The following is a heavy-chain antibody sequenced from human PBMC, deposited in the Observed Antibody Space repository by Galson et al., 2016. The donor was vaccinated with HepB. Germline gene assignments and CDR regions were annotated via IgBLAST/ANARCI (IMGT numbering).Heavy chain of an antibody. CDR2: INQDGTEK. V-gene: IGHV3-7*04. CDR3: ARAYQYTLDY. Sequence: SLRLSCAGSGSTLSRYWMSWVRQAPGKGLEWVANINQDGTEKHYLDSVRGRFTISRDNAKSSLFLQMNSLRAEDTAVYFCARAYQYTLDYWGQGTLVTVSS. J-gene: IGHJ4*02. D-gene: IGHD1-1*01. CDR1: GSTLSRYW.